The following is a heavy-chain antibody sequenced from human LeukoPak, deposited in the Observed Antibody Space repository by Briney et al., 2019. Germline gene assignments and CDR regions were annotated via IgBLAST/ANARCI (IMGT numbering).Heavy chain of an antibody. CDR1: GYTFTSYY. Sequence: ASVKVSCKASGYTFTSYYMHWVRQAPGQGLEWMGIINPSGGSTSYAQKFQGRVTMTRDMSTSTVYMELSSLRSEDTAVYYCARALVYCSGGSWSAPYYFDYWGQGTRVTVSS. CDR2: INPSGGST. D-gene: IGHD2-15*01. V-gene: IGHV1-46*01. CDR3: ARALVYCSGGSWSAPYYFDY. J-gene: IGHJ4*02.